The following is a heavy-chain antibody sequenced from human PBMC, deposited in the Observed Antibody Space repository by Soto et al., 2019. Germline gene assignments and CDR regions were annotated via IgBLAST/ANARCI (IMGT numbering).Heavy chain of an antibody. CDR2: IYYSGST. V-gene: IGHV4-39*01. D-gene: IGHD6-6*01. CDR1: GGSISSNSYY. J-gene: IGHJ4*02. CDR3: TRYTTSTGDFDY. Sequence: ASETLSLTCTVSGGSISSNSYYWGWIRQPPGKGLEWIGIIYYSGSTYYNPSLKSRVTISVDTSKNQFSLKLSSVTAADTAVYYCTRYTTSTGDFDYWGQGTLVTVSS.